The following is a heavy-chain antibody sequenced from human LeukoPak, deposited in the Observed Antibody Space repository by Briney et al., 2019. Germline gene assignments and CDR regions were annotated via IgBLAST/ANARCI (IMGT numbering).Heavy chain of an antibody. CDR1: GYTVTDYY. J-gene: IGHJ4*02. CDR2: INPNTGDA. V-gene: IGHV1-2*02. D-gene: IGHD2-2*01. CDR3: AKAHLPAATRGWVGFCDY. Sequence: ASVKVSCKASGYTVTDYYMHWFRQAPGQGLEWMGCINPNTGDASLAQGFQGRVTMTRDTSISTAYMELSSLKSDDTAVYYCAKAHLPAATRGWVGFCDYWGQVTLVTVSS.